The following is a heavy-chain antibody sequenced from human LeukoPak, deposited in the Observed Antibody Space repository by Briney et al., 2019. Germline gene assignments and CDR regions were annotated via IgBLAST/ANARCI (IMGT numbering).Heavy chain of an antibody. CDR1: GGSISSSSYY. D-gene: IGHD3-10*01. CDR3: ARHRGQADLDF. V-gene: IGHV4-61*05. Sequence: PSETLSLTCTVSGGSISSSSYYWGWIRQPPGKGLEWIGYIYYSGSTSFNPSLKSRVIISADMSKNQFSLKLSSVTAADTAVYYCARHRGQADLDFWGQGTLVTVSS. J-gene: IGHJ4*02. CDR2: IYYSGST.